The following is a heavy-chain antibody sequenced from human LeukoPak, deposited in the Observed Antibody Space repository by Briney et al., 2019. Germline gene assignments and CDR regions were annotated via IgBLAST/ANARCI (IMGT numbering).Heavy chain of an antibody. V-gene: IGHV3-53*01. CDR1: GFTVSSNY. Sequence: GGSLRLSCAASGFTVSSNYMNWVRQAPGKGLEWVSVIYSGGSTYYADSVKGRFTISRDHSKNTLYLQMNSLRAEDTAVYYCARDEGYGSGSFDIWGQGTMVTASS. J-gene: IGHJ3*02. CDR3: ARDEGYGSGSFDI. CDR2: IYSGGST. D-gene: IGHD3-10*01.